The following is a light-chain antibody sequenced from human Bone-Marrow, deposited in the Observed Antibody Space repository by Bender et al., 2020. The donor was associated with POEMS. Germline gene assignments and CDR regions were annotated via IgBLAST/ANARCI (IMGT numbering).Light chain of an antibody. CDR1: SSDIGGYNY. Sequence: QSALTQPASVSGSPGQSITISCTGTSSDIGGYNYVSWYQHHPGKAPKLMIYEVTKRPSGVPDRFSGSKSGTSVSLAISGLRSEDEADYYCAAWDDNLRAPVFGGGTKLTVL. CDR2: EVT. V-gene: IGLV2-14*01. CDR3: AAWDDNLRAPV. J-gene: IGLJ3*02.